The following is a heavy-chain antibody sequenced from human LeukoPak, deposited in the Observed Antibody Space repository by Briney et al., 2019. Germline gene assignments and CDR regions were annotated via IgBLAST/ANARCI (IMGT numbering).Heavy chain of an antibody. CDR2: FYYSGST. Sequence: PSETLSLTCTVSGGSISSYYWSWIRQPPGKGLEWIEYFYYSGSTNYNPSLKSRVTISVDTSKNQFSLKLSSVTAADTAVYYCAREAKYYYDSSGYYDYWGQGTLVTVSS. D-gene: IGHD3-22*01. CDR1: GGSISSYY. V-gene: IGHV4-59*01. J-gene: IGHJ4*02. CDR3: AREAKYYYDSSGYYDY.